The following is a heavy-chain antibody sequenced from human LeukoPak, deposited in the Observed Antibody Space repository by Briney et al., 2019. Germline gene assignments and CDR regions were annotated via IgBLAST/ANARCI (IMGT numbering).Heavy chain of an antibody. CDR2: MQPDGGEK. Sequence: GGSLRLSCAASGFTFSSYWMSWVRQAPGKGLEWVANMQPDGGEKYYVDSVKGRFTISRDNAKNSLYLQMNSLRAEDTAVYYCARGTPYGSLTFDYWGQGTRVTVSS. J-gene: IGHJ4*02. D-gene: IGHD3-10*01. V-gene: IGHV3-7*03. CDR1: GFTFSSYW. CDR3: ARGTPYGSLTFDY.